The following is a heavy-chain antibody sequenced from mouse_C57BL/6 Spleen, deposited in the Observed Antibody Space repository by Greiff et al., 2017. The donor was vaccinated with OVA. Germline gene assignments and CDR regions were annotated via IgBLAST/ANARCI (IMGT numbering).Heavy chain of an antibody. Sequence: QVQLQQPGAELVKPGASVKMSCKASGYTFTSYWITWVKQRPGQGLEWIGDIYPGSGSTNYNEKFKSKATLTVDTSSSTAYMQLSSLTSEDSAVYYCARGIYYGSSYGAYYFDYWGQGTTLTVSS. CDR3: ARGIYYGSSYGAYYFDY. CDR2: IYPGSGST. D-gene: IGHD1-1*01. J-gene: IGHJ2*01. CDR1: GYTFTSYW. V-gene: IGHV1-55*01.